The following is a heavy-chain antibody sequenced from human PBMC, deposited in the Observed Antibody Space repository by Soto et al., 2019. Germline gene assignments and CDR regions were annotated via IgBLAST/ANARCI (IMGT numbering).Heavy chain of an antibody. CDR1: GGAIGSHY. CDR2: IYSSGST. D-gene: IGHD3-3*01. V-gene: IGHV4-4*07. Sequence: PSETLSLTCTISGGAIGSHYWTWIRQPAGKGLEWIGRIYSSGSTQYNPSLQSRVTMSLDTSKSQFSLRLESVTAADTAVYYCARGQRFSDWFDPWGQGTLVTVSS. CDR3: ARGQRFSDWFDP. J-gene: IGHJ5*02.